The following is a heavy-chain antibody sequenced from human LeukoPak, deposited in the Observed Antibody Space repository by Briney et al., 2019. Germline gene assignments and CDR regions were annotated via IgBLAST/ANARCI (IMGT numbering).Heavy chain of an antibody. CDR3: ATGWFGELLREFDY. J-gene: IGHJ4*02. CDR1: GYTLTELS. CDR2: FDPEDGET. Sequence: ASAKVSCKVSGYTLTELSMHWVRQAPGKGLEWMGGFDPEDGETIYAQKFQGRVTMTEDTSTDTAYMELSSLRSEDTAVYYCATGWFGELLREFDYWGQGTLVTVSS. D-gene: IGHD3-10*01. V-gene: IGHV1-24*01.